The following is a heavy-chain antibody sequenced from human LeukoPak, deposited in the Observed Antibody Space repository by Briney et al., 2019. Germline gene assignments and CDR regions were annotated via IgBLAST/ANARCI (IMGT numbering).Heavy chain of an antibody. J-gene: IGHJ4*02. D-gene: IGHD4-17*01. CDR2: ISWNSDTI. Sequence: GRSLRLSRATSGFTFDEYAMHWVRQAPGKGLVWVSGISWNSDTIAYAGSVKGRFTISRDNAKNSLYLQMNSLRAEDTALYYCAKDRDYGDLGVGFDFWGQGTLVTVSS. V-gene: IGHV3-9*01. CDR3: AKDRDYGDLGVGFDF. CDR1: GFTFDEYA.